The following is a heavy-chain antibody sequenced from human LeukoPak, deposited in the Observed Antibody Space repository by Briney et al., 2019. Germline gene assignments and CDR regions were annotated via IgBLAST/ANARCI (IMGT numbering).Heavy chain of an antibody. J-gene: IGHJ6*02. CDR3: ARTFRGNYYYYYGMDV. CDR1: GGSFSGYY. V-gene: IGHV4-59*08. Sequence: SETLSLTCAVYGGSFSGYYWSWIRQPPGKGLEWIGYIYYSGSTNYNPSLKSRVTISVDTSKNQFSLKLSSVTAADTAVYYCARTFRGNYYYYYGMDVWGQGTTVTVSS. CDR2: IYYSGST. D-gene: IGHD3-10*01.